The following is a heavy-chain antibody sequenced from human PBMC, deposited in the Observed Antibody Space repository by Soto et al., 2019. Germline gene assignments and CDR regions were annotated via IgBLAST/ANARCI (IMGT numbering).Heavy chain of an antibody. J-gene: IGHJ4*02. CDR1: GFTFSNVW. V-gene: IGHV3-15*07. Sequence: SLRLSCAGSGFTFSNVWMNWVRQAPGRGLEWVGRIKSETDGGTIDYAAPVKGRFTISRDDSNNTLYPQMNSLKTEDTATYYCTPLALKYNSDWYPLSDWGQGTRVTVSS. D-gene: IGHD6-19*01. CDR2: IKSETDGGTI. CDR3: TPLALKYNSDWYPLSD.